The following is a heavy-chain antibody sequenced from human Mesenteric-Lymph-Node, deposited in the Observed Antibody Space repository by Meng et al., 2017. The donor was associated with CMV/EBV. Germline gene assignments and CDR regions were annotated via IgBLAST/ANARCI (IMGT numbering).Heavy chain of an antibody. CDR1: GFTFSNYE. J-gene: IGHJ4*02. Sequence: GESLKISCVGSGFTFSNYEMHWVRQAPGKGLEWISYISLEGKSIKHADSVEGRFTISRDNDKNSVFLQMNRLRAEDTAVYYCARDGGQLTGDLGYWGQGTLVTVSS. V-gene: IGHV3-48*03. CDR2: ISLEGKSI. D-gene: IGHD7-27*01. CDR3: ARDGGQLTGDLGY.